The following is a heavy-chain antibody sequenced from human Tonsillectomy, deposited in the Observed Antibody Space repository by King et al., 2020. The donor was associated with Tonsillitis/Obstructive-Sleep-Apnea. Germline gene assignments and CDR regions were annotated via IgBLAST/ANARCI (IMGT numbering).Heavy chain of an antibody. D-gene: IGHD3-16*01. CDR2: ISHSGST. V-gene: IGHV4-34*01. CDR1: GGSFSSYY. J-gene: IGHJ3*02. Sequence: VQLQQWGAGLLKPSETLSLTCGVYGGSFSSYYWTWIRQPPGKGLEWIGEISHSGSTNYNPALKSRVTISVDPSKNQFSLKLSSVTAADTAVYYCARENGGGSAFDIWGQGTMVTVSS. CDR3: ARENGGGSAFDI.